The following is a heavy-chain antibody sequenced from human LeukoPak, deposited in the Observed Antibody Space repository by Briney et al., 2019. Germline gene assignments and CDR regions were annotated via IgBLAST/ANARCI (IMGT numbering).Heavy chain of an antibody. J-gene: IGHJ4*02. CDR2: IHHSGTT. D-gene: IGHD3-10*01. V-gene: IGHV4-59*12. Sequence: SETLSLTCSFFGESMNNYYWNWIRQPPGKGLEWIGNIHHSGTTKFHPSLESRVTMSLDTSKKQFSLRLRSVAAADTAVYYCAKTGSLFGRFLDHWGQGALVIVSS. CDR3: AKTGSLFGRFLDH. CDR1: GESMNNYY.